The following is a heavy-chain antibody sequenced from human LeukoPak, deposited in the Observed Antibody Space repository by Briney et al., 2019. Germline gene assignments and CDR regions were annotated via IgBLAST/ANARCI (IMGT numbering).Heavy chain of an antibody. CDR2: IYHSGST. V-gene: IGHV4-59*11. Sequence: SETLSLTCTVSGGSFSSHYWSWIRPPPGKGLEWIGYIYHSGSTNYNPSLQSRVTVSVNTSKNQFSMRLSSVTAADTAVYYCARSAYSSPTYYFDYWGQGTLVTVSS. CDR3: ARSAYSSPTYYFDY. J-gene: IGHJ4*02. CDR1: GGSFSSHY. D-gene: IGHD5-18*01.